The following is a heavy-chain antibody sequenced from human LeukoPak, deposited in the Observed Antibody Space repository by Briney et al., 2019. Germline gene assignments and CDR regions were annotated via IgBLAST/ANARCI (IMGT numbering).Heavy chain of an antibody. D-gene: IGHD3-22*01. V-gene: IGHV3-20*04. CDR1: GFTFDDYG. Sequence: PGGFLRLSCAPSGFTFDDYGMSWVRQAPGKGLERVSGINWNGGSTGYADSVKGRFTISRDNAKNSLYLQMNSLRAEDTALYYCARGSITDYYDSSGYYSPYYFDYWGQGTLVTVSS. CDR3: ARGSITDYYDSSGYYSPYYFDY. J-gene: IGHJ4*02. CDR2: INWNGGST.